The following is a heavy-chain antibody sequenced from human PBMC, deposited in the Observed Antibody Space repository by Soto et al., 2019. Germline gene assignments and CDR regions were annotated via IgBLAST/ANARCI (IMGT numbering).Heavy chain of an antibody. J-gene: IGHJ3*02. CDR1: GFTFSTYG. D-gene: IGHD5-18*01. CDR3: TKGFGYNYIPNAFDI. CDR2: ISYDGSDK. V-gene: IGHV3-30*18. Sequence: AGGSLRLSCAASGFTFSTYGMHWVRQAPGKGLEWVAVISYDGSDKYYADSVKGRFTISRDNSKNTLYLQMNSLRAEDTAVYYCTKGFGYNYIPNAFDIWGQGTKVTVSS.